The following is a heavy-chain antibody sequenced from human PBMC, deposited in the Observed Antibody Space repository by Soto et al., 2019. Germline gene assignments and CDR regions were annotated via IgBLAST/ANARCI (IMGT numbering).Heavy chain of an antibody. CDR2: TYYRSKWYN. D-gene: IGHD6-19*01. CDR1: GDSVSSNSAT. V-gene: IGHV6-1*01. J-gene: IGHJ4*02. Sequence: SQTLSLTCAISGDSVSSNSATWNWIRQSPSRGPEWLGRTYYRSKWYNDYAVSVKSRITVNPDTSKNQFSLQLNSLTPEDTAVYYCARDPVPGYKSFDYWGQGTLVTVSS. CDR3: ARDPVPGYKSFDY.